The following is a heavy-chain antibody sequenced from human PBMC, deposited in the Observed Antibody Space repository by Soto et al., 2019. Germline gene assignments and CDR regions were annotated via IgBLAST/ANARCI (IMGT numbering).Heavy chain of an antibody. CDR3: VIYGDSPY. V-gene: IGHV3-30-3*01. D-gene: IGHD4-17*01. CDR1: GFTFSTYA. CDR2: ISYDGTLK. Sequence: PGGSLRLSCAASGFTFSTYAMHWVRQAPGKGLEWVTFISYDGTLKYYTDSVKGRFTISKDNSKSTLYLQMNSLRSEDTAVYYCVIYGDSPYWGQGTMVTVSS. J-gene: IGHJ4*03.